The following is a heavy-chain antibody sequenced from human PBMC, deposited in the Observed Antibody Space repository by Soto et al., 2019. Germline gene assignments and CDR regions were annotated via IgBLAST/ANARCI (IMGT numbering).Heavy chain of an antibody. CDR1: GFTFTYAW. J-gene: IGHJ5*02. D-gene: IGHD1-26*01. CDR2: IKSKTAGGTT. CDR3: ATDVGA. Sequence: EVQLVESGGGLVKPGGSLTLSCAASGFTFTYAWMNWVRQAPGTGLEWVGRIKSKTAGGTTDYTAPVKGRFTISRDDSKNTLFLQMNSLKAEDTAVYYCATDVGAWGQGTLVTVSS. V-gene: IGHV3-15*07.